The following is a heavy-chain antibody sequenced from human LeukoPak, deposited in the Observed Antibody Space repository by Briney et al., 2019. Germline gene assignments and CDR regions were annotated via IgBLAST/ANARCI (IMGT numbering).Heavy chain of an antibody. D-gene: IGHD3-22*01. Sequence: PGGSLRLSCAASGFTFSDYAMSWVRQPPGKGLEWVSVIYSGGSTYYADSVKGRFTISRDNSKNTLYLQMNSLRAEDTAVYYCARYNSSYDSSGYYWYFDLWGRGTLVTVSS. V-gene: IGHV3-66*01. J-gene: IGHJ2*01. CDR1: GFTFSDYA. CDR3: ARYNSSYDSSGYYWYFDL. CDR2: IYSGGST.